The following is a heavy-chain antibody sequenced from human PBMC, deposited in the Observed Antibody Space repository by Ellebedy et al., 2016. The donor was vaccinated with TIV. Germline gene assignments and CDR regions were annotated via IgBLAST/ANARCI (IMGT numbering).Heavy chain of an antibody. Sequence: GESLKISCAASGFNFGSNAMSWVRQTPGKGLEWVLGSGSGGGTHYADSVRGRFTISRDISKNTLHLQMNSLRAEDTAVYYCASHMGGHYDFSSHRGYWGQGILVTVSS. J-gene: IGHJ4*02. V-gene: IGHV3-23*01. CDR3: ASHMGGHYDFSSHRGY. D-gene: IGHD3-3*01. CDR2: SGSGGGT. CDR1: GFNFGSNA.